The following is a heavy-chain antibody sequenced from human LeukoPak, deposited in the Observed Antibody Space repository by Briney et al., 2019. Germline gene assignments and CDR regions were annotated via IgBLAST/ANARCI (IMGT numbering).Heavy chain of an antibody. CDR3: ARGRIYFDH. CDR1: GFTFSSYE. V-gene: IGHV3-48*03. CDR2: ISTSGSII. Sequence: GGSLRLSCAASGFTFSSYEIHWVRQAPGKGLGWVSYISTSGSIINYADSVKGRFTISRDNAKNSLYLQMNSLTAEDTALYYCARGRIYFDHWGQGTLVTVSS. J-gene: IGHJ4*02.